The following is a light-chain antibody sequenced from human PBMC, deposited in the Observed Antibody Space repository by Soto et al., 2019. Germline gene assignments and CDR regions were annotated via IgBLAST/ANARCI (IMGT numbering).Light chain of an antibody. Sequence: DIQMTQSPSTLSASVGDRVTITCRASQSITDWLAWYQQKPGKAPKFLIYKASNLEGGVPSRFSGSGSGTEFTLTISSVQPDDVETYYCQYWDDYSWTFGQGTKVEIK. CDR3: QYWDDYSWT. CDR2: KAS. CDR1: QSITDW. J-gene: IGKJ1*01. V-gene: IGKV1-5*03.